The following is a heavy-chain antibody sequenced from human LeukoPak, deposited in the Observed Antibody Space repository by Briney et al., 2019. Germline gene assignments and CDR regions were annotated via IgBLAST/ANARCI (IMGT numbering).Heavy chain of an antibody. CDR2: ISWDSGSI. CDR1: GFTFDDYA. D-gene: IGHD3-22*01. Sequence: GGSLRLSCAASGFTFDDYAMNWVRQAPGKGLEWVSGISWDSGSIGYADSVKGRFTISRDNAKNSLYLQMNSLRAEDTALYYCAKSSGARGYFEDFDYWGQGTLVTVSS. J-gene: IGHJ4*02. CDR3: AKSSGARGYFEDFDY. V-gene: IGHV3-9*01.